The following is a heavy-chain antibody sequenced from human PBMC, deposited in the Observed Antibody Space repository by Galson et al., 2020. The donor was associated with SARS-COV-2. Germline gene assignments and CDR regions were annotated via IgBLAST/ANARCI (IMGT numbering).Heavy chain of an antibody. J-gene: IGHJ4*02. CDR2: ISGSGGST. Sequence: GGSLRLSCAASGFTFSSYAMSWVRQAPGKGLEWVSAISGSGGSTYYADSVKVRFTISRDNSKNTLYLQMNSLRAEDTAVYYCAKGIRPDLGLDYYDSSGYPALGIPASDYWGQGTLVTVSS. V-gene: IGHV3-23*01. CDR3: AKGIRPDLGLDYYDSSGYPALGIPASDY. CDR1: GFTFSSYA. D-gene: IGHD3-22*01.